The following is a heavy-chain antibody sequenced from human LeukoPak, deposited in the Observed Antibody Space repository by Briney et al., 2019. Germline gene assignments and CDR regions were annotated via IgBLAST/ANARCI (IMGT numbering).Heavy chain of an antibody. J-gene: IGHJ3*02. Sequence: GGSLRLSCAASGFTFSSYAMSWVRQAPGKGLEWVSAISGSGGSTYYADSVKGRFTISRDNSENTLYLQMNSLRAEDTAVYYCAKDQGSGWYRDAFDIWGQGTMVTVSS. CDR2: ISGSGGST. D-gene: IGHD6-19*01. CDR1: GFTFSSYA. V-gene: IGHV3-23*01. CDR3: AKDQGSGWYRDAFDI.